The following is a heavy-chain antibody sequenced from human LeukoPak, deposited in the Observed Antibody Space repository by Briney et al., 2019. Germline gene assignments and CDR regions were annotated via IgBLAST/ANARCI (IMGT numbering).Heavy chain of an antibody. V-gene: IGHV3-30*02. Sequence: PGGSLRLSCAASGFTFSSYGMHWVRQAPGKGLEWVAFIRYDGSNKYYADSVKGRFTISRDNSKNTLYLQMNSLRAEDTAVYYCARAQHDYGDYGNFDYWGQGTLVTVSS. J-gene: IGHJ4*02. CDR1: GFTFSSYG. CDR2: IRYDGSNK. CDR3: ARAQHDYGDYGNFDY. D-gene: IGHD4-17*01.